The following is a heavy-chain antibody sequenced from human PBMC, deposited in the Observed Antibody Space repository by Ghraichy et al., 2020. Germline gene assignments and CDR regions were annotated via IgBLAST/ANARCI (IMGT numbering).Heavy chain of an antibody. CDR3: ARDTGYFDY. CDR1: GFIFTSFG. CDR2: IWYDGTEK. J-gene: IGHJ4*02. D-gene: IGHD4-11*01. V-gene: IGHV3-33*01. Sequence: GGSLRLSCAASGFIFTSFGFHWVRQAPGKGLEWVAVIWYDGTEKYYADSVKGRFTISRDDSENTLYLQMNSLRAEDTAVYFCARDTGYFDYWGQGTLVTVSS.